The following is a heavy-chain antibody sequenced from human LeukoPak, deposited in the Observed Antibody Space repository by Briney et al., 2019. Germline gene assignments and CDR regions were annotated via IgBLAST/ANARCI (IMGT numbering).Heavy chain of an antibody. J-gene: IGHJ6*03. CDR2: IYYSGST. CDR1: GGSISSGSYY. V-gene: IGHV4-61*01. CDR3: ARGLGGYYYYYMDV. Sequence: SETLSLTCTVSGGSISSGSYYWSWIRQPPGKGLEWIGYIYYSGSTNYNPSLKSRVTISVDTSKNQFSLKLSSVTAADTAVYYCARGLGGYYYYYMDVWGKGTTVTISS. D-gene: IGHD3-16*01.